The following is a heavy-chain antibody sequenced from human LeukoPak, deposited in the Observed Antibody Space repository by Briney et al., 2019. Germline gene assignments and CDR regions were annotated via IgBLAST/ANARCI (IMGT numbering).Heavy chain of an antibody. V-gene: IGHV4-4*07. Sequence: SETLSLTCTVSGGSLSNHFCSWIRQPAGKGLEGIGRVSTSGSTYYNPSLKSRVTMSADTSKNQFSLKLTSMTAADTAVYYCAKGDIGMGGGRNGFDPWGQGTLVTVSS. J-gene: IGHJ5*02. CDR1: GGSLSNHF. D-gene: IGHD2-15*01. CDR3: AKGDIGMGGGRNGFDP. CDR2: VSTSGST.